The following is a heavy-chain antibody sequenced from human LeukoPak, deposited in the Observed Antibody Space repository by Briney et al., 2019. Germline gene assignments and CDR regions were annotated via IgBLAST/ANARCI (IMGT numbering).Heavy chain of an antibody. J-gene: IGHJ3*02. V-gene: IGHV1-2*02. CDR3: AREAPSLWFGELRHAFDI. CDR2: INPNSGGT. Sequence: GASVNVSCKASGYTFTGYYMHWVRQAPGQGLEWMGWINPNSGGTNYAQKFQGRVTMTRDTSISTAYMELSRLRSDDTAVYYCAREAPSLWFGELRHAFDIWGQGTMVTVSS. CDR1: GYTFTGYY. D-gene: IGHD3-10*01.